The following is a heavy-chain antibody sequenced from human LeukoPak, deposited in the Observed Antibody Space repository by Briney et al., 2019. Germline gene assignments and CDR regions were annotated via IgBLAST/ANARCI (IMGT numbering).Heavy chain of an antibody. CDR3: ARAKDTAMVTYFYCMDV. J-gene: IGHJ6*04. CDR1: GFTFDDYG. D-gene: IGHD5-18*01. V-gene: IGHV3-20*04. CDR2: INWNGGST. Sequence: PGGSLRLSCAASGFTFDDYGMSWVRQAPGKGLEWVSGINWNGGSTGYADSVKGRFTVSRDNAKNSLYLQMNSLRAEDTALYYCARAKDTAMVTYFYCMDVWGKGTPVTVSS.